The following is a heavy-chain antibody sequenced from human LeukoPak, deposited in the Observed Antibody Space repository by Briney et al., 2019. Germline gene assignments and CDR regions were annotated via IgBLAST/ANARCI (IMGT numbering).Heavy chain of an antibody. V-gene: IGHV1-18*01. CDR1: GYTFTSYG. Sequence: GASMKVSCKASGYTFTSYGISGGRQAPGQGLEGMGWISAYNGNTNYAQKLKGRVTITTDTSTSTAYMELRSLRSDDTAVYYCARDRKLGYYDFWSGYYTGEYFQHWGQGTLVTVSS. CDR2: ISAYNGNT. CDR3: ARDRKLGYYDFWSGYYTGEYFQH. D-gene: IGHD3-3*01. J-gene: IGHJ1*01.